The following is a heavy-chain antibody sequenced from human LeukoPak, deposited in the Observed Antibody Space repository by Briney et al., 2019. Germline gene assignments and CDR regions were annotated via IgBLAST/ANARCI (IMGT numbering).Heavy chain of an antibody. J-gene: IGHJ4*02. CDR3: ASIGGVVTPQAPFDY. Sequence: PGGSLRLSCAASGFTVSSNYMSWVRQAPGKGLEWVSVIYSGGSTYYADSVKGRFTISRDNSKNTLYLQMNSLRAEDTAVYYCASIGGVVTPQAPFDYWGQGTLVTVSS. V-gene: IGHV3-66*02. CDR2: IYSGGST. CDR1: GFTVSSNY. D-gene: IGHD3-3*01.